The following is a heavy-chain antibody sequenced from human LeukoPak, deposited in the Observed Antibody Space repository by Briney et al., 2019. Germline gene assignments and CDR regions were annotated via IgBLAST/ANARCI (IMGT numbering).Heavy chain of an antibody. CDR1: GYTLTELS. CDR3: ATASHLIGIVFRYYFYYGIDG. D-gene: IGHD1-26*01. CDR2: FDPEDGET. V-gene: IGHV1-24*01. J-gene: IGHJ6*02. Sequence: ASVKVSCKVSGYTLTELSMHWVRQAPGKGLEWMGGFDPEDGETIYAQKFQGRVTMTEDTPTDTAYMELSSLRSEDTAVYYCATASHLIGIVFRYYFYYGIDGWGQGATVTVSS.